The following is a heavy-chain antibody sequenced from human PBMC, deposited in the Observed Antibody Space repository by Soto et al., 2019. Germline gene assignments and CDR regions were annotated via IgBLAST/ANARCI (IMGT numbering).Heavy chain of an antibody. J-gene: IGHJ4*02. D-gene: IGHD3-10*01. CDR3: VSDRGYGDPSNPYS. V-gene: IGHV3-30*05. Sequence: QAHLVESGGGVVQPGRSLRLSCAASGFTFTSYGMHWVRQAPGTRLEWVAVISYDGGLQHYADSVKGRFTISRDNSKNMVLMQMNTLRDEGTAVYYCVSDRGYGDPSNPYSWGQGTLVSVSS. CDR1: GFTFTSYG. CDR2: ISYDGGLQ.